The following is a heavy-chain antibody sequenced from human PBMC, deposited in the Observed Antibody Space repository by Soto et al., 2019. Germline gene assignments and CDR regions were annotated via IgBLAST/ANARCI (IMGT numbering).Heavy chain of an antibody. CDR1: GGSISSGGYY. J-gene: IGHJ6*03. D-gene: IGHD2-2*01. CDR2: INHSGST. CDR3: ARGLIDCSSTSCSPTGHYYYMDV. Sequence: PSETLSLTCTVSGGSISSGGYYWSWIHQPPGKRMEWIGEINHSGSTNYNPSLKSRVTISVDTSKNQSSLKLSSVTAADTAVYYCARGLIDCSSTSCSPTGHYYYMDVWGKGTTVTVSS. V-gene: IGHV4-39*07.